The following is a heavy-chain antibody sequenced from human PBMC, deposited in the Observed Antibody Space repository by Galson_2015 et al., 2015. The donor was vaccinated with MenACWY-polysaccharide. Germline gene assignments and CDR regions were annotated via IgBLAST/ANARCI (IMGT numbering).Heavy chain of an antibody. D-gene: IGHD6-19*01. V-gene: IGHV6-1*01. J-gene: IGHJ4*02. CDR3: ASQGIAVAGVIDY. CDR2: TYYRFKWYK. CDR1: GDSVSSNNAA. Sequence: CAISGDSVSSNNAAWNWIRQSPSRGLEWLGRTYYRFKWYKYYAASVKSRITINVDTSKNQFSLQLTSVTPEDTAMYYCASQGIAVAGVIDYWGQGILVTVSS.